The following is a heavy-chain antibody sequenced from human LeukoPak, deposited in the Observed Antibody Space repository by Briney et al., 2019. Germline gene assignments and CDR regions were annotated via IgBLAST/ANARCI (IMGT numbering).Heavy chain of an antibody. CDR3: ARDMTAHSSAVSGVPGDY. Sequence: GGSLRLSCAVSGFTFDDHAMHWVRQAPGKGLEWVSLINWDGSLIYYGDSVRGRFAISRDNSKNSLFLQMHSLRAEDSAFYYCARDMTAHSSAVSGVPGDYWGQGTLVTVSS. D-gene: IGHD2-21*02. CDR1: GFTFDDHA. J-gene: IGHJ4*02. V-gene: IGHV3-43D*03. CDR2: INWDGSLI.